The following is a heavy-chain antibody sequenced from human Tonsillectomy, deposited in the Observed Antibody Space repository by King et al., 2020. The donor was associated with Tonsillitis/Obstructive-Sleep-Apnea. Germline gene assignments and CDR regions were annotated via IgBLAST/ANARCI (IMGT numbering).Heavy chain of an antibody. Sequence: VQLQESGPGLVKPSETLSLTCTVSGGSISSYYWSWIRQPPGKGLECIGYIYYSGGTNYNPSLKSRVTISVDTSKNQVSLKLSSVTAADTAVYYCAREGAVMNAFDIWGRGTMVTVSS. CDR3: AREGAVMNAFDI. CDR1: GGSISSYY. CDR2: IYYSGGT. J-gene: IGHJ3*02. D-gene: IGHD2-8*01. V-gene: IGHV4-59*01.